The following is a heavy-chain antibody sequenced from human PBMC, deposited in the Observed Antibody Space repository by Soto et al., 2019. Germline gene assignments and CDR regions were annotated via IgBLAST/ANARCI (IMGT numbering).Heavy chain of an antibody. V-gene: IGHV5-51*01. J-gene: IGHJ6*02. D-gene: IGHD3-16*01. Sequence: EXLMSSCKGSGYXFPTFLVVWVRHMPGNGLEFMGVIYPGGSDTRYSPSFQGQVTMSSDRSISTAYLQWTSLNSSDTAIYYCARSGRNAYYNMDVWGQGTTGTVS. CDR1: GYXFPTFL. CDR2: IYPGGSDT. CDR3: ARSGRNAYYNMDV.